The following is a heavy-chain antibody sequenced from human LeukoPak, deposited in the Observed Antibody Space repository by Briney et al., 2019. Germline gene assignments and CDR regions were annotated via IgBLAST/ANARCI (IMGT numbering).Heavy chain of an antibody. V-gene: IGHV1-18*01. CDR1: GYTFTSYG. Sequence: ASVKVSCKASGYTFTSYGISWVRQAPGQGLEWMGWVSAYNGNTNYALKLQGRVTMTTDTSTSTAYMELRSLRSDDTAVYYCARVGGMVVAADPFDYWGQGTLVTVSS. J-gene: IGHJ4*02. CDR3: ARVGGMVVAADPFDY. CDR2: VSAYNGNT. D-gene: IGHD2-15*01.